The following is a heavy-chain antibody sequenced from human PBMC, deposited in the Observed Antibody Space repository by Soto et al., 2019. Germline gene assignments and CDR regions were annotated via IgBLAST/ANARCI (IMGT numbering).Heavy chain of an antibody. CDR2: ISGSGGST. D-gene: IGHD1-1*01. CDR1: GCPFSSYA. J-gene: IGHJ1*01. V-gene: IGHV3-23*01. CDR3: AIYPDGWDDITFFSS. Sequence: SRSCAAAGCPFSSYAMSWVRQAPVKELEWVSAISGSGGSTYYADSVRGRFTLSRDNSKNTLYLHMNRLRAEDTDVAYCAIYPDGWDDITFFSSRGQRYLLTVAS.